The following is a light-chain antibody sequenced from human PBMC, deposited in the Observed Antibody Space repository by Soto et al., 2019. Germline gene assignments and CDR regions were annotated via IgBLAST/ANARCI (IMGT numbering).Light chain of an antibody. J-gene: IGLJ3*02. CDR2: EVS. V-gene: IGLV2-14*01. CDR1: SSDDGGYNY. CDR3: SSYTSSSTRV. Sequence: QSALTQPASVSGSPGQSITISCTGTSSDDGGYNYVSWYQQHTGKAPKLMIYEVSNRPSGVSNRFSASNSGNTASLTISGLQAEDEADYYCSSYTSSSTRVFGGGTKLTVL.